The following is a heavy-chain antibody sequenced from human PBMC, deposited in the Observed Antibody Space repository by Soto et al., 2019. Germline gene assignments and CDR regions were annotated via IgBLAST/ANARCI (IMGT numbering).Heavy chain of an antibody. Sequence: EVQLVESGGGLVQPGGSLRLSCAASGFTFSSYSMNWVRQAPGKGLEWVSYISSSSSTIYYADSVKGRFTISRDNXKSXLYLQMNSLRDEDTAVYYCARATHDSSSNPPPRDYWGQGTLVTVSS. J-gene: IGHJ4*02. CDR1: GFTFSSYS. CDR3: ARATHDSSSNPPPRDY. CDR2: ISSSSSTI. V-gene: IGHV3-48*02. D-gene: IGHD6-6*01.